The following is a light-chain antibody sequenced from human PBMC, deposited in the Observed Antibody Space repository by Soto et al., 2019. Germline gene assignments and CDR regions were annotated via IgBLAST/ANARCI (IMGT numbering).Light chain of an antibody. CDR2: GVT. Sequence: SALTQPASVSGSPGQSITISCTGASSDVGAYYYVSWYQHYPGKAPKLMIYGVTNRPSGVSNRFSGSKYGNTASLTISGLQAKDEADYYCSSYTTSSTIWVFGSVTKFTV. V-gene: IGLV2-14*01. J-gene: IGLJ1*01. CDR1: SSDVGAYYY. CDR3: SSYTTSSTIWV.